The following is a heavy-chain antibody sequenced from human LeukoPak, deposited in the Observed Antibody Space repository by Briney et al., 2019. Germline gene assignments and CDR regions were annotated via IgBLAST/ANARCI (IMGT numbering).Heavy chain of an antibody. J-gene: IGHJ4*02. CDR3: ARARRDCSSTSCYVDY. V-gene: IGHV1-69*04. D-gene: IGHD2-2*01. Sequence: SVKVSCKASGGTFSSYAISWVRQAPGQGLEWMGRIIPILGIANYAQKFQGRVTITADKSTSTPYMELSSLRSEDTAVYYCARARRDCSSTSCYVDYWGQGTLVTVSS. CDR1: GGTFSSYA. CDR2: IIPILGIA.